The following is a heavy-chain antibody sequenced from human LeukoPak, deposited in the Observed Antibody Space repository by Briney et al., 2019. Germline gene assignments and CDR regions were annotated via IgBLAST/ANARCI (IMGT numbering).Heavy chain of an antibody. CDR1: GYTFTGYY. D-gene: IGHD2-15*01. Sequence: SVKVSCKASGYTFTGYYMHWVRQAPGQGLEWMGRIIPILGIANYAQKFQGRVTITADKSTSTAYMELSSLRSEDTAVYYCARNLYGGNFDYWGQGTLVTVSS. J-gene: IGHJ4*02. CDR3: ARNLYGGNFDY. V-gene: IGHV1-69*02. CDR2: IIPILGIA.